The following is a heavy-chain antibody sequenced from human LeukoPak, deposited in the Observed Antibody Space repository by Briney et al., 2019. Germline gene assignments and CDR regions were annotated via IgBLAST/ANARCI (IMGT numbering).Heavy chain of an antibody. Sequence: ASVKVSCKASGYTFTSYGISWVRQAPGQGLEWMGWISAYNGNTNYAQKLQGRVTMTTDTSTSTAYMELRSLRSDDTAVYYCASSKGFGELSTYYYYGMDVWGQGTTVTVSS. CDR2: ISAYNGNT. CDR1: GYTFTSYG. CDR3: ASSKGFGELSTYYYYGMDV. D-gene: IGHD3-10*01. V-gene: IGHV1-18*01. J-gene: IGHJ6*02.